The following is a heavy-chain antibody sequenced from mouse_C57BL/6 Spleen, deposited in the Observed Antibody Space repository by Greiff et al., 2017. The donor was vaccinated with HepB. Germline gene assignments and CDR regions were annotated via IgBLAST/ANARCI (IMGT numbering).Heavy chain of an antibody. CDR3: ARSLYCSREYFDV. V-gene: IGHV1-64*01. CDR1: GYTFTSYW. Sequence: QVQLQQPGAELVKPGASVKLSCKASGYTFTSYWMHWVKQRPGQGLEWIGMIHPNSGSTNYNEKFKSKATLTVDKSASTAYMQISSLTSEDSAVYYCARSLYCSREYFDVWGTGTTVTVSS. D-gene: IGHD1-1*01. J-gene: IGHJ1*03. CDR2: IHPNSGST.